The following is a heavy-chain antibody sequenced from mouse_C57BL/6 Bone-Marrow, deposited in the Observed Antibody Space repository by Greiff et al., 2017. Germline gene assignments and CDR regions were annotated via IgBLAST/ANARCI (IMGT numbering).Heavy chain of an antibody. J-gene: IGHJ3*01. CDR3: AIEVPLRRPFAY. CDR2: IYPSDSET. V-gene: IGHV1-61*01. Sequence: QVQLQQPGAELVKPGASVKLSCKASGYTFTSYWMDWVKQRPGPGLEWIGNIYPSDSETHYHQKFKDKATLTVDKSSRTSYMQISSLTSEDSAVYYCAIEVPLRRPFAYWGQGTLVTVSA. CDR1: GYTFTSYW. D-gene: IGHD1-2*01.